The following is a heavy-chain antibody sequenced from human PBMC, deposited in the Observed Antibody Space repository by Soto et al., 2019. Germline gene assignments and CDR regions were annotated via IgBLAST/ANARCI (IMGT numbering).Heavy chain of an antibody. Sequence: QVQLVQSGPEVRKPGASVKVSCKASGYTFTNYGINWVRQAPGQGLEWMGWVSAYNGEWSYAQSVQDRITMTTDTTTSSAYMGLRSLRSDDTAVYYCARGSSTPAPGDYWGQGSLVTVSS. D-gene: IGHD6-6*01. J-gene: IGHJ4*02. CDR3: ARGSSTPAPGDY. CDR2: VSAYNGEW. CDR1: GYTFTNYG. V-gene: IGHV1-18*01.